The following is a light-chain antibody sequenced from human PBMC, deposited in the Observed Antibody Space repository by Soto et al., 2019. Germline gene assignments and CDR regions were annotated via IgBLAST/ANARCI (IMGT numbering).Light chain of an antibody. CDR3: SSYTSSSPWV. CDR2: EVS. V-gene: IGLV2-14*01. CDR1: SSDVGGYNY. Sequence: QSVLTQPASVSGSPGQSITISCTGTSSDVGGYNYVSWYQQHPGKAPKLMIYEVSNRPSGVSNRFSGSKSGNTASLTISGLQAEDEADYYCSSYTSSSPWVFGGETQLTVL. J-gene: IGLJ3*02.